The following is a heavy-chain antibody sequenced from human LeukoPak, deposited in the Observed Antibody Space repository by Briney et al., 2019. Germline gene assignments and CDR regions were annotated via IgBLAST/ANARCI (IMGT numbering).Heavy chain of an antibody. V-gene: IGHV1-69*13. D-gene: IGHD5-12*01. CDR2: IITNLAST. J-gene: IGHJ4*02. CDR3: ALASRGYDRWFPEPPDQ. Sequence: VASVKVSCKASGSAFSGYTITWVRQAPGQGLEWVGGIITNLASTNYAQKFQGRVTISADDSTSTAYMQLRSLTSEDTAFYYCALASRGYDRWFPEPPDQWGQGTLVTVSS. CDR1: GSAFSGYT.